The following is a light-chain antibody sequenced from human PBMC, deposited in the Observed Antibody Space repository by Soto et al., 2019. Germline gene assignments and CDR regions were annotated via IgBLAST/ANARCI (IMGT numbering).Light chain of an antibody. V-gene: IGLV2-14*01. CDR3: SSYTSTSTRD. CDR2: EVS. CDR1: SSDVGGYNY. J-gene: IGLJ1*01. Sequence: QSVLTQPAFVSGSPGQSITISCTGTSSDVGGYNYVSWYQHPPGKAPKLMISEVSNRPSGVSNRFSGSQSGHTASLTISGLQAEDEADYYCSSYTSTSTRDFGTGTKVTVL.